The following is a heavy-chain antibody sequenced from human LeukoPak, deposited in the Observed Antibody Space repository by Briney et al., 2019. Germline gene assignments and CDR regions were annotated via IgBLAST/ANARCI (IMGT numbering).Heavy chain of an antibody. CDR2: ISSSSSYI. Sequence: GGSLRLSCAASGFTFSSYSMNWVRQAPGKGLEWVSSISSSSSYIYYADSVKGRFTISRDNAKNSLYLQMNSLRAEDTAVYYCASLNYDSSGYTGGAFDIWGQGTMVTVSS. J-gene: IGHJ3*02. D-gene: IGHD3-22*01. V-gene: IGHV3-21*01. CDR3: ASLNYDSSGYTGGAFDI. CDR1: GFTFSSYS.